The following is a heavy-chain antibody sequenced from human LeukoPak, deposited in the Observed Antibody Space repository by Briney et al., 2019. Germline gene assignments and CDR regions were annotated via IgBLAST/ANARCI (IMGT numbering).Heavy chain of an antibody. CDR1: GFTFSSYG. CDR2: IRYDGSNK. J-gene: IGHJ6*03. CDR3: ARDRSCTGGSCYMDV. D-gene: IGHD2-15*01. Sequence: GGSLRLSCAASGFTFSSYGMHWVRQAPGKGLEWVAFIRYDGSNKYYADSVKGRFTISRDNSKNTLSLQMNTLRAEDTAVYYCARDRSCTGGSCYMDVWGRGTTVTVSS. V-gene: IGHV3-30*02.